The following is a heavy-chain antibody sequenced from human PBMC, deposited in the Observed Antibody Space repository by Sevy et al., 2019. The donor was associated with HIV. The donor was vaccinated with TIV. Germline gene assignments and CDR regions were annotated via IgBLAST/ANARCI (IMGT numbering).Heavy chain of an antibody. D-gene: IGHD1-26*01. CDR1: GFTFSNAW. J-gene: IGHJ6*03. Sequence: GGSLRLSCAASGFTFSNAWMSWVRQAPGKGLEWVGRIKSKTDGGTTDYAAPVKGRFTISRDDSKNTLYLQMNSLKTEDTAVYYCTTGVGVGATLGYYYYYMDVWGKGTTVTVSS. V-gene: IGHV3-15*01. CDR2: IKSKTDGGTT. CDR3: TTGVGVGATLGYYYYYMDV.